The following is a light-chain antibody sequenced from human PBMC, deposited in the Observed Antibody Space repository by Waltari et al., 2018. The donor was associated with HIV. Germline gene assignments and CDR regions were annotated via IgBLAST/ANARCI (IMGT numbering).Light chain of an antibody. CDR3: SSYTSSSTYV. V-gene: IGLV2-14*01. J-gene: IGLJ1*01. Sequence: QSALTQTDSVSGSPGQPITISCQGSSSDAGGLNYVSWYQHHPGKAPNLMIYEVSNLPSGVSNRFSGSKSGNTASLTISGLQAEDEADYYCSSYTSSSTYVFGTGTKVTVL. CDR1: SSDAGGLNY. CDR2: EVS.